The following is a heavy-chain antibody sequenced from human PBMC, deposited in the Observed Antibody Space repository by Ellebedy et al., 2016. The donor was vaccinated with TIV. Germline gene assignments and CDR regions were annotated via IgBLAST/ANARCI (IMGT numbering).Heavy chain of an antibody. V-gene: IGHV3-23*01. CDR2: ISVSGGST. J-gene: IGHJ4*02. Sequence: GESLKISXAASGFTFSNYAMSWVRQTPGKGLEWVSTISVSGGSTYYADSVKGRFTISRDNSENTLYLQMSRLRAEDTAVYYCAKPGGMMVTTFRSPDYYFDYWGQGTLVTVSS. D-gene: IGHD2-21*02. CDR3: AKPGGMMVTTFRSPDYYFDY. CDR1: GFTFSNYA.